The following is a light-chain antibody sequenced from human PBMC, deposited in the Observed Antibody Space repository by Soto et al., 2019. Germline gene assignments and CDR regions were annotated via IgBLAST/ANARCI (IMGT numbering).Light chain of an antibody. J-gene: IGKJ1*01. CDR3: QQSYSTPQT. Sequence: EIGMTQARGPLSVSPXEXAPLSCTASQSVSSNLAWYQQKPGQAPRLLIYGASTRATGIPARFSGSGSGTDFTLTISSLQPEDFATYYCQQSYSTPQTFGQGTKVDIK. CDR1: QSVSSN. CDR2: GAS. V-gene: IGKV3-15*01.